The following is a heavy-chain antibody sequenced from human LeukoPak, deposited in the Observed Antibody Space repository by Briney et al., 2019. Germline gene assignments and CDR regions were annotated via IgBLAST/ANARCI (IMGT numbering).Heavy chain of an antibody. Sequence: GGSLRLSCAASGFTFSSYAMSWVRQAPEKGLEWVSSISGSGGSKLFADSVKGRFTISRDNSENTLYLQMNRLRAEDTALYYCAKESSVAGAGLLDYWGQGTLVTVSS. CDR3: AKESSVAGAGLLDY. D-gene: IGHD6-19*01. CDR2: ISGSGGSK. V-gene: IGHV3-23*01. J-gene: IGHJ4*02. CDR1: GFTFSSYA.